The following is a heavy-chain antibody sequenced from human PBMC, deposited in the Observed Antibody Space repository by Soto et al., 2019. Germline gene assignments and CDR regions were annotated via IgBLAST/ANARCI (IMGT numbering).Heavy chain of an antibody. CDR1: GYTFTSYY. CDR2: INPSGGDT. CDR3: ARARPYGDYGNYYYYMDV. Sequence: ASVKVSCKPSGYTFTSYYIHWVRQAPGQGLEWMGTINPSGGDTTYAQKLQGRVTMTTDTSTSTAYMELRSLRPDDTAVYYCARARPYGDYGNYYYYMDVWGKGTTVTVSS. D-gene: IGHD4-17*01. V-gene: IGHV1-46*01. J-gene: IGHJ6*03.